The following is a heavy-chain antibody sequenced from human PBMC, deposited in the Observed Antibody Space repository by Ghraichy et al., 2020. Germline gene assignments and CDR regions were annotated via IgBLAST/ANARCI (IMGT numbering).Heavy chain of an antibody. CDR1: GYSFTTYW. J-gene: IGHJ4*02. CDR3: ARQQSGGWLVGWGY. V-gene: IGHV5-51*01. Sequence: GESLNLSCKGSGYSFTTYWIAWVRQMPGKGLEWMGIIYPGDSDARYSPSFQGQVTISDDKSISTAYLQWSSLKASDTAIYYCARQQSGGWLVGWGYWGQGTLVTVSS. D-gene: IGHD6-19*01. CDR2: IYPGDSDA.